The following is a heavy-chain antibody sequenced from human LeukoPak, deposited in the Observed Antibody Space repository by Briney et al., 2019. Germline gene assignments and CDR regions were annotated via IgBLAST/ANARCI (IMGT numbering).Heavy chain of an antibody. CDR2: IIPIFGTA. CDR3: ARAWGGDSSGYYQGGFDY. D-gene: IGHD3-22*01. Sequence: SVKVSCKASGGTFSTYSISWVRQAPGQGLEWMGRIIPIFGTADYAQKFHGRVTITTDESTNTAYMELSSLTSEDTAVYYCARAWGGDSSGYYQGGFDYWGQGTLVTVSS. CDR1: GGTFSTYS. V-gene: IGHV1-69*05. J-gene: IGHJ4*02.